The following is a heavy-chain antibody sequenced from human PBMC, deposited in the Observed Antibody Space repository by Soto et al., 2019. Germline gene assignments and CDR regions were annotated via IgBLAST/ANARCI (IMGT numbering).Heavy chain of an antibody. D-gene: IGHD3-22*01. CDR1: GYSISTYW. CDR2: IYAADSDT. V-gene: IGHV5-51*01. CDR3: ASRDTSASYYGMDV. J-gene: IGHJ6*02. Sequence: PGESLKISCKTSGYSISTYWIGWVRQMPGKGLEWMGIIYAADSDTRYSPSFQGQVTISVDKSSSTAYLQWSSLKASDTAMYYCASRDTSASYYGMDVWGQGTTVTVSS.